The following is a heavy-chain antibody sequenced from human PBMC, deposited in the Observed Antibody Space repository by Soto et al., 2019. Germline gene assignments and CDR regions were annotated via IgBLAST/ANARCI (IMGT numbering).Heavy chain of an antibody. D-gene: IGHD5-18*01. CDR3: ARLTYSYGYYYYYGMDV. CDR1: GGSISSSSYY. V-gene: IGHV4-39*01. CDR2: IYYSGST. J-gene: IGHJ6*02. Sequence: SETLSLTCTVSGGSISSSSYYWGWIRQPPGKGLEWIGSIYYSGSTYYNPSLKSRVTISVDTSKNQFSLKLSSVTAADTAVYYCARLTYSYGYYYYYGMDVWGQGTTVTVSS.